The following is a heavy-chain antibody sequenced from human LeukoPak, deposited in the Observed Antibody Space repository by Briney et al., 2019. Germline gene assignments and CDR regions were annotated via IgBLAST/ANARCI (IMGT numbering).Heavy chain of an antibody. CDR3: ARGYCSSTSCYSAD. CDR1: GFSFSTYW. J-gene: IGHJ4*02. D-gene: IGHD2-2*01. V-gene: IGHV3-74*01. CDR2: INSDGSST. Sequence: GGSLRLSCAASGFSFSTYWMRWVRQAPGKGLVWVSRINSDGSSTSYADSVKGRFTISRDNAKNTLYLQMNSLRAEDTAVYYCARGYCSSTSCYSADWGQGTLVTVSS.